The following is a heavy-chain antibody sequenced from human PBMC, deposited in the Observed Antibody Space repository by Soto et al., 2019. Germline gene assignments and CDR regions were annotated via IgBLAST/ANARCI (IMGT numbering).Heavy chain of an antibody. D-gene: IGHD2-15*01. Sequence: RASVKVSFKASGFTFTSSAVQWVRQARGQRLEWIGWIVVGSGNTNYAQKFQERVTITRDMSTSTAYMELSSLRSEDTAVYYWAAGGRVRLSYGMDVWGQGTTVTVSS. CDR1: GFTFTSSA. V-gene: IGHV1-58*01. CDR2: IVVGSGNT. J-gene: IGHJ6*02. CDR3: AAGGRVRLSYGMDV.